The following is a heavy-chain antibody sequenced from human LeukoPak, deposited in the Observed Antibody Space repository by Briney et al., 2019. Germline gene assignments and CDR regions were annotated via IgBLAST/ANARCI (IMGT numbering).Heavy chain of an antibody. Sequence: GGSLRLSCAASGFTFSSHSMNWVRQAPGKGLEWVSSISGSSSYIYYADSVKGRFTISRDNAKNSLYLQMNSLRAEDTAVYYCASPPKTTTGSGGLDAWGQGTTVTVSS. CDR1: GFTFSSHS. CDR3: ASPPKTTTGSGGLDA. J-gene: IGHJ6*02. V-gene: IGHV3-21*01. D-gene: IGHD4-17*01. CDR2: ISGSSSYI.